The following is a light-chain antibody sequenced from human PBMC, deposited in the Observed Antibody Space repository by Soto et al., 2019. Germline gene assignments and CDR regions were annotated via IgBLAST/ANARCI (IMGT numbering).Light chain of an antibody. J-gene: IGKJ2*01. CDR3: QQYGSSPPMYT. Sequence: EIVLTQSPGTLSLSPGERATLSCRASQSVSSSYLAWYQQKPGQAPRLLIYGASSRATGIPDRFSGSGSGTDFTLTISRLEPEDFAANYCQQYGSSPPMYTFGQGTKLEIK. V-gene: IGKV3-20*01. CDR1: QSVSSSY. CDR2: GAS.